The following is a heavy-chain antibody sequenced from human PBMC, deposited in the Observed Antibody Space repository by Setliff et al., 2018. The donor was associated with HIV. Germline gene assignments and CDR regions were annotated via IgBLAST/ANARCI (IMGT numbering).Heavy chain of an antibody. CDR3: AVWIREIIS. CDR1: GYSFTNYY. V-gene: IGHV1-69*13. CDR2: IIPIFATP. D-gene: IGHD5-12*01. Sequence: SVKVSCKASGYSFTNYYIHWVRQAPGQGLEWMGVIIPIFATPNYAQTFQGRLTITADQTTTTAYMKLNSLKTEDTAVYYCAVWIREIISWGRGTLVTVSS. J-gene: IGHJ5*02.